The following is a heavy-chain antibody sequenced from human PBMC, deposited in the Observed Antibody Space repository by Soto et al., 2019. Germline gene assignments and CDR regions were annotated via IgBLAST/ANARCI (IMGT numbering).Heavy chain of an antibody. D-gene: IGHD2-15*01. CDR3: ARLVVVAPVANV. J-gene: IGHJ4*02. Sequence: SETLSLTCSVSFASFSSNSYHWGWIRQPPGKGLEWIGSISYTGTTYYSPSLKSRVTISADTSKKQFSLRLDSATAADTAVYYCARLVVVAPVANVWGQGTLVTVSS. CDR2: ISYTGTT. V-gene: IGHV4-39*01. CDR1: FASFSSNSYH.